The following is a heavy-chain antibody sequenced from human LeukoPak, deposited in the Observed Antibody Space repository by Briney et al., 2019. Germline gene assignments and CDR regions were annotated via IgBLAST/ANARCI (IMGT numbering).Heavy chain of an antibody. J-gene: IGHJ3*02. V-gene: IGHV3-23*01. CDR1: GFTFSSYA. Sequence: GGSLRLSCAASGFTFSSYAMSWVRQAPGKGLGWVSAISGSGGSTYYADSVKGRFTISRDNSKNTLYLQMNSLRAEDTAVYYCAKGGSGYCSSTSCPDDAFDIWGQGTMVTVSS. CDR3: AKGGSGYCSSTSCPDDAFDI. D-gene: IGHD2-2*01. CDR2: ISGSGGST.